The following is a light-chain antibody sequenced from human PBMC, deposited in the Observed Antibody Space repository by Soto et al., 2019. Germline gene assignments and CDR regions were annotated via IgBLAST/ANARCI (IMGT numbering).Light chain of an antibody. CDR3: QQRSNWPPFT. V-gene: IGKV3-11*01. CDR1: QSVSSY. Sequence: EIVLTQSPATLSLSPGERATLLCRASQSVSSYLAWYQQKPGQAPRLLIYDASNRATGIPARFSGSGSGTDFTLTISSLEPEDFAVYYSQQRSNWPPFTFGPGTKVDIK. J-gene: IGKJ3*01. CDR2: DAS.